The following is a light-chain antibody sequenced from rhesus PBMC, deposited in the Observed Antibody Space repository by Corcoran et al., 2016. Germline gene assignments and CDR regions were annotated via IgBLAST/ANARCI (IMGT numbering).Light chain of an antibody. CDR1: QSVSSI. V-gene: IGKV3-35*01. J-gene: IGKJ1*01. Sequence: EIVLTQSPATLSLSQGERATLSCRASQSVSSILAWYQQKPGQAPRLLIYEASSRATGISDRFSGRGSVTDFNLILSSLEPEDVGVYDCQQYSNWPRTFGQGTNVEIK. CDR2: EAS. CDR3: QQYSNWPRT.